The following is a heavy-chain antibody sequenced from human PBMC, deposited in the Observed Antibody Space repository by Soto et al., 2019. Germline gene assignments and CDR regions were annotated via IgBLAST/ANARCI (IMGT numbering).Heavy chain of an antibody. CDR1: GFNFTYNA. J-gene: IGHJ2*01. CDR3: ERDWLRRDDILTPSWNFNL. D-gene: IGHD3-9*01. CDR2: ISFNGRKK. Sequence: QEQLVESGGGVVRPGKSLRLSCEASGFNFTYNAMHWVRQAPGKGLEWVAVISFNGRKKFYARSVKGRFTISRDNSKNPLYLQINNLRPGDTAVYYCERDWLRRDDILTPSWNFNLWGQGTLVTAS. V-gene: IGHV3-30*04.